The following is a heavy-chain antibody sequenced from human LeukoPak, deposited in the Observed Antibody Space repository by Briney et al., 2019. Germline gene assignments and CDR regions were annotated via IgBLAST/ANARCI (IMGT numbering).Heavy chain of an antibody. Sequence: GGSLRLSCAASGFTFSSYAMSWVRRAPGKGLEWVSAISGSGGSTYYADSVKGRFTISRDNSKNTLYLQMNSLRAEDTAVYYCAKDSTTYYYGSGSDYWGQGTLVTVSS. CDR1: GFTFSSYA. V-gene: IGHV3-23*01. J-gene: IGHJ4*02. CDR3: AKDSTTYYYGSGSDY. D-gene: IGHD3-10*01. CDR2: ISGSGGST.